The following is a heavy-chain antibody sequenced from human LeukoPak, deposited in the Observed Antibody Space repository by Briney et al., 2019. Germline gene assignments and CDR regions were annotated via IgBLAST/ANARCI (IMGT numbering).Heavy chain of an antibody. CDR1: GGSFSGYY. J-gene: IGHJ4*02. V-gene: IGHV4-34*01. Sequence: SETLSLTCAVYGGSFSGYYWSWIRQPPGKGLEWIGSIYYSGSAYYNPSLKSRVTISADTSKNQFSLNLSSVTAADTAVYYCARGSVAGTRVDYWGQGTLVTVSS. CDR3: ARGSVAGTRVDY. CDR2: IYYSGSA. D-gene: IGHD6-19*01.